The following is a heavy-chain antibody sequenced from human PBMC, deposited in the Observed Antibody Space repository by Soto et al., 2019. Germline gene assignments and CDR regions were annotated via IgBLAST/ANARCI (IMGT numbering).Heavy chain of an antibody. CDR1: GGSISSGGYY. CDR3: ARGIAAAGTGVYNWFDP. J-gene: IGHJ5*02. V-gene: IGHV4-30-4*08. CDR2: IYYSGST. Sequence: SETLSLTCTVSGGSISSGGYYWSWIRQHPGKGLEWIGYIYYSGSTYYNPSLKSRVTISVDTSKNQFSLKLSSVTAADTAVYYCARGIAAAGTGVYNWFDPWGQGTLVTVSS. D-gene: IGHD6-13*01.